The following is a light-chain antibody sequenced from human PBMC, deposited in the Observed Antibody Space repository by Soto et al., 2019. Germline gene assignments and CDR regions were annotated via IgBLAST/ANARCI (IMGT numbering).Light chain of an antibody. V-gene: IGKV3-11*01. CDR2: DAS. Sequence: EIVMTQSPATLSLSPADRATLSCRASQSVSTYFAWYQQKPGQPPRLLIYDASNRATGIPARFSGSGSGTDFTLTISSLEPEDFAVYYCQQRSNWPLTFGQGTKVEIK. CDR3: QQRSNWPLT. J-gene: IGKJ1*01. CDR1: QSVSTY.